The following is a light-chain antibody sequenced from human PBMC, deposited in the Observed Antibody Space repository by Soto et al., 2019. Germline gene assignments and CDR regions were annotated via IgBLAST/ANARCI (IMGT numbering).Light chain of an antibody. CDR1: QSISSY. J-gene: IGKJ4*01. CDR2: AAS. CDR3: QHSYSTPPT. Sequence: DIQMTQSPSSLSASVGDRVTITCRASQSISSYLNWYQQKPGKAPKLLIDAASSLQSGVPSRFSGSGSGTDFTLTISSLQPEDFATYYCQHSYSTPPTFGGGTKVEIK. V-gene: IGKV1-39*01.